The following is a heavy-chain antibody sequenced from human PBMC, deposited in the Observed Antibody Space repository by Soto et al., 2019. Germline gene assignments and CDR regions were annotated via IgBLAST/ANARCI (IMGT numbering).Heavy chain of an antibody. CDR3: ARDDREHTKSPAPDS. CDR2: IYYSGSA. J-gene: IGHJ4*02. Sequence: SETLSLTCTVSGGSISTYYWNWIRQRPGKGLESIGYIYYSGSANYSPSLKSRVTISVGTSKNEFSLKLSSVTAADTAIYYCARDDREHTKSPAPDSWGQGTLVTVSS. D-gene: IGHD1-26*01. V-gene: IGHV4-59*01. CDR1: GGSISTYY.